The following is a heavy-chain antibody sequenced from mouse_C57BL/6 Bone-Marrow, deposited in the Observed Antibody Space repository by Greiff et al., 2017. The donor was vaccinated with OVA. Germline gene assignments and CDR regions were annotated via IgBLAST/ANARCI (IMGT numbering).Heavy chain of an antibody. V-gene: IGHV1-82*01. CDR1: GYAFSSSW. CDR3: ARRDWDLDY. J-gene: IGHJ2*01. D-gene: IGHD4-1*01. CDR2: IYPGDGDT. Sequence: VKLQQSGPELVKPGASVKISCKASGYAFSSSWMNWVKQRPGKGLEWIGRIYPGDGDTNYNGKFKGKATLTADKSSSTAYMQLSSLTSEDSAVYYCARRDWDLDYWGQGTTLTVSS.